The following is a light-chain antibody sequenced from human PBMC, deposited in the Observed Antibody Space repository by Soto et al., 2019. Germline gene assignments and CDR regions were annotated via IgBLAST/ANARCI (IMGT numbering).Light chain of an antibody. Sequence: EIVLTQSPATVSLSPGDRATLSCRASQSISNFLAWYQQKPGQAPRLLVYDASVRATGIPDRFSGSGSGTDFTLTISRLEPEDVAMYYCQQRSNWPPFTFGPGTKVDIK. CDR2: DAS. CDR1: QSISNF. J-gene: IGKJ3*01. V-gene: IGKV3-11*01. CDR3: QQRSNWPPFT.